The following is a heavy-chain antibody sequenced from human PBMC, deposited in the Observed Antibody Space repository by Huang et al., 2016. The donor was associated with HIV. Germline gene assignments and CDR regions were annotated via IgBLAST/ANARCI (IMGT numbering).Heavy chain of an antibody. J-gene: IGHJ4*02. CDR2: ITQSGST. D-gene: IGHD3-10*01. CDR3: ARAPHYGSGSYYY. V-gene: IGHV4-34*01. CDR1: GGSFSGYY. Sequence: QVQLHQWGAGLLKPSETLSLTCAVYGGSFSGYYWMWIRQPPGTGLGWIGEITQSGSTHYNPSLKSRFTISEETSKNQFSLKLSSVTAADTAVYYCARAPHYGSGSYYYWGQGTLVTVSS.